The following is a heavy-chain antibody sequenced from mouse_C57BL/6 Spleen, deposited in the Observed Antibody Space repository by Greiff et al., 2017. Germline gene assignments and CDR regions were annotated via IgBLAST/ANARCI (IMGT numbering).Heavy chain of an antibody. V-gene: IGHV5-15*04. CDR2: ISNLAYSI. D-gene: IGHD1-1*01. CDR3: ARPLYYGSSGFAY. CDR1: GFTFSDYG. J-gene: IGHJ3*01. Sequence: EVQLVESGGGLVQPGGSLKLSCAASGFTFSDYGMAWVRQAPRKGPEWVAFISNLAYSIYYADTVTGRFTISRENAKNTLYLEMSSLRSEDTAMYYCARPLYYGSSGFAYWGQGTLVTVSA.